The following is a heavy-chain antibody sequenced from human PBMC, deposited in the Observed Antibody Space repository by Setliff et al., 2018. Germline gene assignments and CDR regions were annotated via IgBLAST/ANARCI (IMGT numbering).Heavy chain of an antibody. D-gene: IGHD1-26*01. V-gene: IGHV4-61*09. CDR3: ARVPSGNYQYYLDH. CDR1: GGSITSGSYA. J-gene: IGHJ4*02. CDR2: FYTGGSP. Sequence: PSETLSLTCTVSGGSITSGSYAWSWIRQPAGQGLEWIGHFYTGGSPNYNPSLKSRVTISVDTSKNQFSLNLSSVTAADTAVYYCARVPSGNYQYYLDHWGQGTLGTSPQ.